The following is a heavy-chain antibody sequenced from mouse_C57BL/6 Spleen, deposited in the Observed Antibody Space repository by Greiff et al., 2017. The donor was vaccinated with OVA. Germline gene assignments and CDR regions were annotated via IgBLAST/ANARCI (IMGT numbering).Heavy chain of an antibody. CDR3: ARGGYSYAMDY. Sequence: QVQLQQSGPGLVQPSQSLSITCTVSGFSLTSYGVHWVRQSPGKGLEWLGVTWSGGSTDYNAAFISRLSISKDNSKSQVFFKMNSLQADDTAIYYCARGGYSYAMDYWGQGTSVTVSS. D-gene: IGHD2-3*01. CDR1: GFSLTSYG. J-gene: IGHJ4*01. V-gene: IGHV2-2*01. CDR2: TWSGGST.